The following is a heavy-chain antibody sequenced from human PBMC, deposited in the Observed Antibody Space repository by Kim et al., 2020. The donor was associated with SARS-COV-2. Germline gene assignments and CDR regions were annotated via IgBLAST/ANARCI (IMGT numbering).Heavy chain of an antibody. CDR3: ARTYYYGSGSYYRGIRYYFDY. CDR2: IYYSGST. V-gene: IGHV4-59*13. J-gene: IGHJ4*02. CDR1: GGSISSYY. D-gene: IGHD3-10*01. Sequence: SETLSLTCTVSGGSISSYYWSWIRQPPGKGLEWIGYIYYSGSTNYNPSLKSRVTISVDTSKNQFSLKLSSVTAADTAVYYCARTYYYGSGSYYRGIRYYFDYWGQGTLVTVSS.